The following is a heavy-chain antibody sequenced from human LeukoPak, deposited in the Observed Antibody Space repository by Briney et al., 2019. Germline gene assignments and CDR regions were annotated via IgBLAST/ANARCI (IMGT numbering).Heavy chain of an antibody. Sequence: VASVKVSCKASGYTFTGYYMHWVRQAPGQGLEWMGWINPNSGGTNYAQKLQGRVTMTTDTSTSTAYMELRSLRSDDTAVYYCARAARRYLAHYYYYYMDVWGKGTTVTISS. V-gene: IGHV1-2*02. CDR2: INPNSGGT. CDR1: GYTFTGYY. CDR3: ARAARRYLAHYYYYYMDV. J-gene: IGHJ6*03. D-gene: IGHD2/OR15-2a*01.